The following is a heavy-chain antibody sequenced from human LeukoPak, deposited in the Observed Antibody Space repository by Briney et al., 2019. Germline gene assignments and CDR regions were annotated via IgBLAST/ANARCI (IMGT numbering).Heavy chain of an antibody. CDR2: ISRRGENT. Sequence: GGSLTLSCAASGLTLSNSAMGWVRQPPGKGLEWVSVISRRGENTYYADSVKGRFTVSRDSSKNTLYVQMPSLRAEDTAIYYCARVQGLIDAFDIWGQGTLVTVPS. CDR1: GLTLSNSA. CDR3: ARVQGLIDAFDI. V-gene: IGHV3-23*01. D-gene: IGHD6-19*01. J-gene: IGHJ3*02.